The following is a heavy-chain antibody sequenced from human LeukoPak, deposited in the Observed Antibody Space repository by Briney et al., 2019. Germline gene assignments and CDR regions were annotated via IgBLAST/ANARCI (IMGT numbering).Heavy chain of an antibody. CDR1: GFTFDDYA. CDR3: AKDILDILTGPPDY. Sequence: GRSLRLSCAASGFTFDDYAMHWVRQAPGKGLEWVSGISWNSGSIGYADSVKGRFTISRDNAKNSLYLQMNSLRAEDTALCYCAKDILDILTGPPDYWGQGTLVTVSS. J-gene: IGHJ4*02. V-gene: IGHV3-9*01. CDR2: ISWNSGSI. D-gene: IGHD3-9*01.